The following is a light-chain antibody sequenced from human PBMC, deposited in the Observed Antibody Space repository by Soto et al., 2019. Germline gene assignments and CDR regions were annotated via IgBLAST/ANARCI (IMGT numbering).Light chain of an antibody. Sequence: EIVMTQSPATLSVSPGERATLSCRASQSVSSNLAWYQQKPGQAPRLLIYGASTRATCIPARFSGSGSGTDFTLTISSLQSEDFAVYYCQQYNNWPLTFGGGTKV. CDR2: GAS. CDR3: QQYNNWPLT. CDR1: QSVSSN. V-gene: IGKV3-15*01. J-gene: IGKJ4*01.